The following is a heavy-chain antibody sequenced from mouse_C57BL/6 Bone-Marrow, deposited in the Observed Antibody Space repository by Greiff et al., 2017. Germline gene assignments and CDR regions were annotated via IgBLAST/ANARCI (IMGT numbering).Heavy chain of an antibody. CDR3: TTGYFDV. CDR1: GFNIKDDY. Sequence: VQLKASGAELVRPGASVKLSCTASGFNIKDDYLHWVKQRPEQGLEWIGWIDPENGDTEYASKFQGKATITADTSSNTAYLQLSSLTSEDTAVYYCTTGYFDVWGTGTTVTVSS. J-gene: IGHJ1*03. CDR2: IDPENGDT. V-gene: IGHV14-4*01.